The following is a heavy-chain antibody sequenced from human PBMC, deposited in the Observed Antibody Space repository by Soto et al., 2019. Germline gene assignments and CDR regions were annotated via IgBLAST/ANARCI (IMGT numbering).Heavy chain of an antibody. CDR1: GYTFTSYG. CDR3: ARVEYCSGGSCYSYYYGMDV. D-gene: IGHD2-15*01. Sequence: ASVKVSCKASGYTFTSYGISWVRQAPGQGLEWMGWISAYNGNTNYAQKLQGRVTMTTDTSTSTAYMELRSLRSDDTAVYYCARVEYCSGGSCYSYYYGMDVWGQGTTVTVSS. V-gene: IGHV1-18*01. CDR2: ISAYNGNT. J-gene: IGHJ6*02.